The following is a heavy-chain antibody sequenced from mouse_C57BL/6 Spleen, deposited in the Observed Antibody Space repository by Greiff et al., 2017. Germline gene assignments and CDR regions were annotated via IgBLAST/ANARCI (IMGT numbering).Heavy chain of an antibody. CDR3: AIPTIVTSFAY. V-gene: IGHV1-74*01. CDR1: GYTFTSYW. D-gene: IGHD2-10*01. J-gene: IGHJ3*01. CDR2: IHPSDSDT. Sequence: QVQLQQPGAELVKPGASVKVSCKASGYTFTSYWMHWVKQRPGLGLEWIGRIHPSDSDTNYNQKFKGKATLTVDKSSSTAYMQLRSLTSEDSAVYYYAIPTIVTSFAYWGQGTLVTVSA.